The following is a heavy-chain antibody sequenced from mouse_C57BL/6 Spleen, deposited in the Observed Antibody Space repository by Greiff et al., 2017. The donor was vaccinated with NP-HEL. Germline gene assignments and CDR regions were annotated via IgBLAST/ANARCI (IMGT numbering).Heavy chain of an antibody. CDR1: GYAFSSSW. J-gene: IGHJ3*01. CDR2: IYPGDGDT. V-gene: IGHV1-82*01. Sequence: VQLQQSGPELVKPGASVKISCKASGYAFSSSWMNWVKQRPGKGLEWIGRIYPGDGDTNYNGKFKGKATLTADKSSSTAYMQLSSLTSEDSAVYCCAREGEYGNWFAYWGQGTLVTVSA. CDR3: AREGEYGNWFAY. D-gene: IGHD2-1*01.